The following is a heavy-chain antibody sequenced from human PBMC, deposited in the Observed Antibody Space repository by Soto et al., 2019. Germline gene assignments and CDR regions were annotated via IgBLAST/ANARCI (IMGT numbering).Heavy chain of an antibody. D-gene: IGHD3-22*01. CDR1: GGSASSGSYY. Sequence: KASETLSLTCTVSGGSASSGSYYWSWIRQPPGKGLEWIGYIYYSGSTNYNPSLKSRVTMSVDTSKNQFSLKLSSVTAADTAVYYCARVGDSSGYLPVDYWGQGTLVTVSS. V-gene: IGHV4-61*01. J-gene: IGHJ4*02. CDR2: IYYSGST. CDR3: ARVGDSSGYLPVDY.